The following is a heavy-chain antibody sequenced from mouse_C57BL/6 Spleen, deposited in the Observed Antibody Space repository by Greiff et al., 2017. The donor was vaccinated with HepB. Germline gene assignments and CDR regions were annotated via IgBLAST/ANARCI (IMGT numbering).Heavy chain of an antibody. CDR3: ARTLVTTVVASEYFDV. V-gene: IGHV1-50*01. CDR2: IDPSDSYT. D-gene: IGHD1-1*01. J-gene: IGHJ1*03. CDR1: GYTFTSYW. Sequence: VQLQQPGAELVKPGASVKLSCKASGYTFTSYWMQWVKQRPGPGLEWIGEIDPSDSYTNYNQKFKGKATLTVDTASSTAYMQLSSLTSEDSAVYYCARTLVTTVVASEYFDVWGTGTTVTVSS.